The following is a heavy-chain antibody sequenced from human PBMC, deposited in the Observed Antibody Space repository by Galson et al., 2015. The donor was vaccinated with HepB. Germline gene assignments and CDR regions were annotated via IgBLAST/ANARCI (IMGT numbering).Heavy chain of an antibody. Sequence: SLRLSCAASGFSFSSYAMSWVRQAPGKGLEWVSALSGGGDTTYSADSVKGRFTISRDNSKSTLYLQMNSLSAEDTAVYYCAKVDPTNVYYGSGMLLGPNDYWGQRTLVTVSS. CDR3: AKVDPTNVYYGSGMLLGPNDY. V-gene: IGHV3-23*01. CDR1: GFSFSSYA. J-gene: IGHJ4*02. D-gene: IGHD3-10*01. CDR2: LSGGGDTT.